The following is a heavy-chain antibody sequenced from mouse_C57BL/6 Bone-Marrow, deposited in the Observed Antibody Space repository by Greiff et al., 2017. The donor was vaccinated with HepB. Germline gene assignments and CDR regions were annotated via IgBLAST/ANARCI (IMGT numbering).Heavy chain of an antibody. CDR2: IRLKSDNYAT. Sequence: DVKLVESGGGLVQPGGSMKLSCVASGFTFSNYSMNWVRQSPEKGLEWVAQIRLKSDNYATHYAESVKGRFTISRDDSKSSVYLQMNNLRAEDTGIYYCTDGSNYFDYWGQGTTLTVSS. CDR3: TDGSNYFDY. D-gene: IGHD1-1*01. CDR1: GFTFSNYS. V-gene: IGHV6-3*01. J-gene: IGHJ2*01.